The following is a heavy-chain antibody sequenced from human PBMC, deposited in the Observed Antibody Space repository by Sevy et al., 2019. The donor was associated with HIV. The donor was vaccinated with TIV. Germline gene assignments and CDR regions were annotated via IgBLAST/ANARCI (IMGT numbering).Heavy chain of an antibody. Sequence: GGSLRLSCAASGFTFSSYWMSWVRQAPGKGLEWVANIKQGGSEKYYVDSVKGRFTMSRDNAKNSLYLQMNSLRAEDTAVSYCARDCGFRGRTFDYWGQGTLVTVSS. CDR1: GFTFSSYW. CDR3: ARDCGFRGRTFDY. V-gene: IGHV3-7*01. J-gene: IGHJ4*02. CDR2: IKQGGSEK.